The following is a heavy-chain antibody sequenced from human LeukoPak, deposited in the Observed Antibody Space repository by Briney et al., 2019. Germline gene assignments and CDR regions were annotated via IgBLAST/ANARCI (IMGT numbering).Heavy chain of an antibody. Sequence: GGSLRLSYAASGFTFDDYAMHWDRQAPGKGLEWVSCISWNSGSIGYADSVKGRFTISRDNAKNSLYLQMNSLRAEDTALYYCAKGSPYYYDSSGYYLWGQGTLVTVSS. CDR3: AKGSPYYYDSSGYYL. CDR1: GFTFDDYA. V-gene: IGHV3-9*01. D-gene: IGHD3-22*01. CDR2: ISWNSGSI. J-gene: IGHJ4*02.